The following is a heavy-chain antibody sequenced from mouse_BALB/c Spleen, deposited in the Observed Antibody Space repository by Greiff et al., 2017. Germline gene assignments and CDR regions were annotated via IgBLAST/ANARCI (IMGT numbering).Heavy chain of an antibody. CDR1: GFSLTSYG. CDR3: ARDAPLRSYAMDY. CDR2: IWAGGST. J-gene: IGHJ4*01. Sequence: VKLVESGPGLVAPSQSLSITCTVSGFSLTSYGVHWVRQPPGKGLEWLGVIWAGGSTNYNSALMSRLSISKDNSKSQVFLKMNSLQTDDTAMYYCARDAPLRSYAMDYWGQGTSVTVSS. D-gene: IGHD1-1*01. V-gene: IGHV2-9*02.